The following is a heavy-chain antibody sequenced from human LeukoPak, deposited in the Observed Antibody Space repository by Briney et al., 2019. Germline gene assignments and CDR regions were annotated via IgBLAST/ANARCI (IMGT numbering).Heavy chain of an antibody. CDR1: GYTFTSYY. CDR3: ARDSGPMDIIVVVPAAMGSYYYYGMDV. Sequence: ASVKVSCKASGYTFTSYYMHWVRQAPGQGLEWMGIINPSGGSTSCAQKFQGRVTMTRDTSTSTVYMELSSLRSEDTAVYYCARDSGPMDIIVVVPAAMGSYYYYGMDVWGQGITVTVSS. V-gene: IGHV1-46*01. CDR2: INPSGGST. D-gene: IGHD2-2*01. J-gene: IGHJ6*02.